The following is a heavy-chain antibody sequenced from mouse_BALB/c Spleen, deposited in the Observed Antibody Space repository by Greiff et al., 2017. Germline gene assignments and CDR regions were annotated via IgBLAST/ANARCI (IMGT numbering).Heavy chain of an antibody. V-gene: IGHV3-1*02. CDR2: IHYSGST. CDR1: GYSITSGYS. CDR3: ARLDYYGSSYGWYFDV. D-gene: IGHD1-1*01. Sequence: EVQLQESGPDLVKPSQSLSLTCTVTGYSITSGYSWHWIRQFPGNKLEWMGYIHYSGSTNYNPSLKSRISITRDTSKNQFFLQLNSVTTEDTATYYCARLDYYGSSYGWYFDVWGAGTTVTVSS. J-gene: IGHJ1*01.